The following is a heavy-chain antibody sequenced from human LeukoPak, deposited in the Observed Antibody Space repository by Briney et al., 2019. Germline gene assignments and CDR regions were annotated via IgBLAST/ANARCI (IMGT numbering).Heavy chain of an antibody. CDR1: GFTFSSYA. CDR3: VKSAGKDGYRDVFDI. CDR2: IIDIGTT. J-gene: IGHJ3*02. D-gene: IGHD5-24*01. V-gene: IGHV3-23*01. Sequence: GGSLRLSCAASGFTFSSYAMSWVRQAPGKGLEWVSTIIDIGTTYYADSVKGLFTISRDISKNTVYLQMNSLRAEDTAVYHCVKSAGKDGYRDVFDIWGQGTVVTVSS.